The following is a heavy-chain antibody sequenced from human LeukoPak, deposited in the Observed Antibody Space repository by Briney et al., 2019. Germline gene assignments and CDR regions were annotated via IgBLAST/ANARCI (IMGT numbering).Heavy chain of an antibody. J-gene: IGHJ5*02. D-gene: IGHD3-16*01. V-gene: IGHV4-34*01. CDR3: ARGFGNVRGVT. CDR1: GGSLSGDY. CDR2: INHGGNT. Sequence: SETLSLTCAVYGGSLSGDYWSWIRQPPGKGLEWIGEINHGGNTNYNPSLESRASLSVDASRNQISLRLSSVTAADTAVYYCARGFGNVRGVTWGQGTLVTVSS.